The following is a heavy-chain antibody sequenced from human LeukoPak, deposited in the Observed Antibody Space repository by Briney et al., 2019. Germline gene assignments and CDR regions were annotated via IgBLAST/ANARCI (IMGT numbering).Heavy chain of an antibody. CDR1: GYTFTSYG. J-gene: IGHJ5*02. D-gene: IGHD2-2*01. V-gene: IGHV1-18*04. CDR3: TRGDAMSA. CDR2: ISAYNGNT. Sequence: GASVKVSCKTSGYTFTSYGISWVRQAPGQGVEWIVWISAYNGNTNYAQKLQDRATITTDTSTSTDYMELRSLRSDDTAVYYCTRGDAMSAWGQGTLVTVSS.